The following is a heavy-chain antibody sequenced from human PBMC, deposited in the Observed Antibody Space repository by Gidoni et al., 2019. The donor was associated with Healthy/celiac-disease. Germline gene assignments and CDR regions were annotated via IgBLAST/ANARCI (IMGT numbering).Heavy chain of an antibody. CDR3: ARDRFWNDV. CDR2: ISSSGSTI. Sequence: EVQLVESGGGLVQPGGSLRLSCAASGFTFSTYEMNWVRQAPGKGLEWVSYISSSGSTISYADSVKGRFTISRDNAKNSLFLQMNSLRAEDTAVYYCARDRFWNDVWGQGTLVTVSS. CDR1: GFTFSTYE. J-gene: IGHJ4*02. V-gene: IGHV3-48*03. D-gene: IGHD1-1*01.